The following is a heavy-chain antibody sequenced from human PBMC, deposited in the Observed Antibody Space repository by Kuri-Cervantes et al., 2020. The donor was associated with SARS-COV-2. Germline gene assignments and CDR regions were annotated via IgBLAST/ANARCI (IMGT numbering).Heavy chain of an antibody. J-gene: IGHJ4*02. CDR3: ARDWNSGYDPLASYYFDY. CDR1: GFTFSSYA. Sequence: GESLKISCAAPGFTFSSYAMHWVRQAPGKGLEWVAVISYDGSNKYSADSVKGRFTISRDNSKNTLYLQMNSLRAEDTAVYYCARDWNSGYDPLASYYFDYWGQGTLVTVSS. CDR2: ISYDGSNK. V-gene: IGHV3-30*01. D-gene: IGHD5-12*01.